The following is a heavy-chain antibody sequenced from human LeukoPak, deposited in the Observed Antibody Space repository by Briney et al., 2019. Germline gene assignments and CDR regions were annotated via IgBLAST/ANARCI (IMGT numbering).Heavy chain of an antibody. Sequence: HPGGSLRLSCAASGFTVSSNYMSWVRQAPGKGLEWVSVIYSGGSTYYADSVKGRFTISRDNSKNTLYLQMNSLRAEDTAVYYCARAPAAGILRGSYYYYGMDVWGQGTTVTVSS. CDR2: IYSGGST. V-gene: IGHV3-53*01. CDR3: ARAPAAGILRGSYYYYGMDV. CDR1: GFTVSSNY. J-gene: IGHJ6*02. D-gene: IGHD6-13*01.